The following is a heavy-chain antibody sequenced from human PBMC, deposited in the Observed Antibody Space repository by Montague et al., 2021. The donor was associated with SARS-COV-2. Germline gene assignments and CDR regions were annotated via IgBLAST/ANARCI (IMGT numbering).Heavy chain of an antibody. D-gene: IGHD3-10*01. V-gene: IGHV3-23*01. J-gene: IGHJ4*02. Sequence: SLRLSCAASGFTFSSYAMSWVRQAPGKGLGWVSAISGSGGSTYYADSVKGRFTISRDNSKNTLYLQMNSLRAEDTAVYYCAKEGVLWFGELSEDVPDYWGQGTPVTVSS. CDR1: GFTFSSYA. CDR3: AKEGVLWFGELSEDVPDY. CDR2: ISGSGGST.